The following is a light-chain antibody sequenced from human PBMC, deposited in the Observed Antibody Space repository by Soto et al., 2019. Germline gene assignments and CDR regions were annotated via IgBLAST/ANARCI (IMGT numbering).Light chain of an antibody. J-gene: IGLJ1*01. Sequence: QSALTQPPSASGSPGQSVTISCTGTSSDVGGYNYVSWYQQHPVKAPKLMIYEVNKRPSGVPDRFSGSKSGNTTSLTVSGLQAEDEADYYCSSYAGSHYVFGTGTKVTVL. CDR2: EVN. V-gene: IGLV2-8*01. CDR3: SSYAGSHYV. CDR1: SSDVGGYNY.